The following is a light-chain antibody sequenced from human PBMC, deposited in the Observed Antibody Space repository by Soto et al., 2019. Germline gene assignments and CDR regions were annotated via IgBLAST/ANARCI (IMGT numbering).Light chain of an antibody. CDR1: SSDVVGYNY. V-gene: IGLV2-14*01. J-gene: IGLJ1*01. CDR3: CSYTTSNTRQIV. Sequence: QSVLTQPASVSGSPGQSITISCTGTSSDVVGYNYVSWYQQHPGKAPKFMIYDVSNRPSGVSNRFSGSKSGNTASLTISGLQAEGEADYYCCSYTTSNTRQIVFGTGTKVTVL. CDR2: DVS.